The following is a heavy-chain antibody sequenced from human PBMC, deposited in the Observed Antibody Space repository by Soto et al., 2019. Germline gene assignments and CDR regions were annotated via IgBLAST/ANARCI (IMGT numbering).Heavy chain of an antibody. CDR2: INAGNGNT. CDR1: GYTFTSYA. V-gene: IGHV1-3*01. D-gene: IGHD1-26*01. CDR3: ASCSGTYSPDY. Sequence: QVQLVQSGAEVKKPGASVKVSCKASGYTFTSYAIHWVRQAPGQRLEWMGWINAGNGNTKYSQKFQGRVTITRDTSASAAYMELSSLRPEDTAVYYCASCSGTYSPDYWGQGTLVTVSS. J-gene: IGHJ4*02.